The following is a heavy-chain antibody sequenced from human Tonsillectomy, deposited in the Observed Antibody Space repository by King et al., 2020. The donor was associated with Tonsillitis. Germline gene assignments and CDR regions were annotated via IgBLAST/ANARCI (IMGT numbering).Heavy chain of an antibody. D-gene: IGHD6-6*01. V-gene: IGHV4-31*03. CDR3: ARDFKHSSYDY. CDR1: GGSISSGGYY. CDR2: IYYSGST. J-gene: IGHJ4*02. Sequence: QVQLQESGPGLVKPSQTLSLTCTVSGGSISSGGYYWIWIRQHPGKGLEWIGYIYYSGSTYCNPSLKSRVTISVDKSKNQFSLKLSSVTAADTAVYYCARDFKHSSYDYWGQGTLVTVSS.